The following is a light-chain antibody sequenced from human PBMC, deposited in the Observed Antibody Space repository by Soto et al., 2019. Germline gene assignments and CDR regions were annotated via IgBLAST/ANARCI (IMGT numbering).Light chain of an antibody. Sequence: DIQMTQSPSTLSASVGDRVIITCRASQSISNWLAWYQQKPGKAPKLLIYDASSLESGVPSRFSGIISGTHFTLTISSLQPDDFASYYCQQYNSYPRTFGQGTKVEIK. V-gene: IGKV1-5*01. J-gene: IGKJ1*01. CDR3: QQYNSYPRT. CDR1: QSISNW. CDR2: DAS.